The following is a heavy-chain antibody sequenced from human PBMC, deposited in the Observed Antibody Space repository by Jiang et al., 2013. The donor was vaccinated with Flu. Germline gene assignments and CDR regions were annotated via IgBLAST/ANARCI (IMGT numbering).Heavy chain of an antibody. CDR2: IYPGDSDT. V-gene: IGHV5-51*01. Sequence: GAEVKKPGESLKISRKGSGYSFTSYWIGWVRQMPGKGLEWMGIIYPGDSDTRYSPSFQGQVTISADKSISTAYLQWSSLKASDTAMYYCARSKANKIYCSGGSCYSNWFDPWGQGTLVTVSS. D-gene: IGHD2-15*01. J-gene: IGHJ5*02. CDR3: ARSKANKIYCSGGSCYSNWFDP. CDR1: GYSFTSYW.